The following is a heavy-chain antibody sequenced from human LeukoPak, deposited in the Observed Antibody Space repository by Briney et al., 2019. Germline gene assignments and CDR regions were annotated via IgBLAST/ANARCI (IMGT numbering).Heavy chain of an antibody. Sequence: ASVKVSCKASGYTFTSYDINWVRKATGQGLEWMGWMNPNSGNTGYAQKFQGRVTMTRNTSISTAYMELSSLRSEDTAVYYCARSMQYYDFWSGYFVSASLIYYYYYGMDVWGQGTTVTVSS. J-gene: IGHJ6*02. D-gene: IGHD3-3*01. CDR1: GYTFTSYD. V-gene: IGHV1-8*01. CDR2: MNPNSGNT. CDR3: ARSMQYYDFWSGYFVSASLIYYYYYGMDV.